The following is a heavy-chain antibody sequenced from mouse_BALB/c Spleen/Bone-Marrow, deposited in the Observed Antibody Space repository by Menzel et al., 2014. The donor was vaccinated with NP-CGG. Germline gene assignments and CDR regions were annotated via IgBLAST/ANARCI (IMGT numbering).Heavy chain of an antibody. V-gene: IGHV1-67*01. Sequence: VKLVESGAELVRPGVSVKISCKGSGYTFXDYSIHWVRQSHAKSLEWIGVISTYYGDANYNQKFKGKATMTVDKSSSTAYMELARLTSEDSAIYYCARRGSMDYWGQGTSVTVSS. J-gene: IGHJ4*01. CDR2: ISTYYGDA. CDR1: GYTFXDYS. CDR3: ARRGSMDY.